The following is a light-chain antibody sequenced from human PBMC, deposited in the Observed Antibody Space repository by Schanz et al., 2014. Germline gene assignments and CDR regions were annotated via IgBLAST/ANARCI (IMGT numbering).Light chain of an antibody. CDR2: AAS. Sequence: DIQMTQSPSSLSASVGDRVTITCRASQSFSNYLNWYQQKPGKAPKLLIYAASNLQSGVPSRFSGSGSGTVFTLTISSLQPEDFATYYCQQSYSTPPTFGQGTRLEIK. CDR1: QSFSNY. J-gene: IGKJ5*01. CDR3: QQSYSTPPT. V-gene: IGKV1-39*01.